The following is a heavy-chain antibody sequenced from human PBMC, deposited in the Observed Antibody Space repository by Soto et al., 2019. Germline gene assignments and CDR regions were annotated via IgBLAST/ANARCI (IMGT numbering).Heavy chain of an antibody. CDR1: GGSFNSFA. CDR3: ATSGECGGDCYVYRMDV. CDR2: IIPIFGAA. J-gene: IGHJ6*02. V-gene: IGHV1-69*01. D-gene: IGHD2-21*02. Sequence: QVQLVQSGAEVKKPGSSVKVSCKASGGSFNSFAISWVRQAPRQGLEWMGGIIPIFGAASYGQRIQGRVTITADESTSTAFMELSSLRSEDTAVYYCATSGECGGDCYVYRMDVWGRGTTVTVSS.